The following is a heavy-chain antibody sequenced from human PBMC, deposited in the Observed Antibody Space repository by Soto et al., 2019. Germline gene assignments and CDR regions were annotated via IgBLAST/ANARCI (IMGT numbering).Heavy chain of an antibody. Sequence: GGSLRLSCVASGFNLSHPWMTWVRQAAGKGLEWVGRIKSKTDGGTADYAAPVKGRATISRDDSKNTVCLQMNSLKTEDTAVYYCTTGIYYDILTGYHNVGYWGQAALVTVSS. V-gene: IGHV3-15*01. D-gene: IGHD3-9*01. CDR1: GFNLSHPW. J-gene: IGHJ4*02. CDR2: IKSKTDGGTA. CDR3: TTGIYYDILTGYHNVGY.